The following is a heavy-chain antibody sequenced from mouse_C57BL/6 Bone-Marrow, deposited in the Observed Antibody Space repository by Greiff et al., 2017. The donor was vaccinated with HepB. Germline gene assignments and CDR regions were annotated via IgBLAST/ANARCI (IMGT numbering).Heavy chain of an antibody. CDR1: GFTFSSYG. Sequence: EVQLVESGGDLVKPGGSLKLSCAASGFTFSSYGMSWVRQTPDKRLEWVATISSGGSYTYYPDSVKGRFTISRDTAKNTLYLQMSSLKSEDTAMYYCARPYYYGSFSWFAYWGQGTLVTVSA. J-gene: IGHJ3*01. V-gene: IGHV5-6*01. CDR2: ISSGGSYT. D-gene: IGHD1-1*01. CDR3: ARPYYYGSFSWFAY.